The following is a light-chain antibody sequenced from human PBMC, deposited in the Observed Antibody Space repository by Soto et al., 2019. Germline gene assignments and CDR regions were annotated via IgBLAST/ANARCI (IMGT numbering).Light chain of an antibody. CDR1: SSDVGSSNF. V-gene: IGLV2-23*01. J-gene: IGLJ1*01. CDR2: EGS. Sequence: QCALTQPASVSGSPGQSLTISCTGTSSDVGSSNFVSWYQQHPGKAPKLIIYEGSRRPSGVSGRFSGSKSGNAASLTISGLQAEDEADYYCCSFPGSSTFYVVGTGTKLTVL. CDR3: CSFPGSSTFYV.